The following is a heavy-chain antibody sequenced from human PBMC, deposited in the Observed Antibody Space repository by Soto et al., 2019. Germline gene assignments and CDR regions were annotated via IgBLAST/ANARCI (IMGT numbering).Heavy chain of an antibody. D-gene: IGHD6-19*01. CDR1: GFTFSSYA. CDR2: ISGSGGST. Sequence: EVQLLESGGGLVQPGGSLRLSCAASGFTFSSYAMSWVRQAPGKGLEWVSAISGSGGSTYYADSVKGRFTISRDNSKNTLYLQMKSLRAEDTAVYYCAKVSVAGSIADSSGWYYYYYGMDVCGQGTTVTVSS. CDR3: AKVSVAGSIADSSGWYYYYYGMDV. J-gene: IGHJ6*02. V-gene: IGHV3-23*01.